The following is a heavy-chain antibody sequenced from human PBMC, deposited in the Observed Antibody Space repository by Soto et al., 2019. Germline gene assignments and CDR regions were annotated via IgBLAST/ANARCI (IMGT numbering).Heavy chain of an antibody. CDR3: ARDVRAAIPRYDC. CDR1: GGSVSSESSY. V-gene: IGHV4-61*01. Sequence: QVQLQESGPGLVKPSETLSLTCTVSGGSVSSESSYWSWIRQPPGKGLEWIGNIYYNGNTNYNPSLRSQVTISVDTSKNQLSLKLSPVTAADTAVYYCARDVRAAIPRYDCWGQGTLVTVSS. CDR2: IYYNGNT. J-gene: IGHJ4*02. D-gene: IGHD2-21*02.